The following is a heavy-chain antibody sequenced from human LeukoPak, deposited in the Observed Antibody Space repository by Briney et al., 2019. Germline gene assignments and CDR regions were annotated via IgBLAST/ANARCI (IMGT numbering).Heavy chain of an antibody. J-gene: IGHJ4*02. CDR3: VRGTYCGGDCSLLDK. D-gene: IGHD2-21*02. CDR1: GGSISSGGYY. CDR2: IYYSGST. V-gene: IGHV4-31*01. Sequence: SETLSLTCTVSGGSISSGGYYWSWIRQHPGKGLEWIGYIYYSGSTYYNPSLKSQVTISVDTSKNQFSLKLSSVTAADTAVYFCVRGTYCGGDCSLLDKWGQGTPVTVSS.